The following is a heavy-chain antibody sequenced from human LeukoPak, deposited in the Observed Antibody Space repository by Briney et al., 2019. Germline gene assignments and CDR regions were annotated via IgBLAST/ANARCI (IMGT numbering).Heavy chain of an antibody. CDR2: IYYSGST. Sequence: SETLSLTCTVSGGSISRSTDSWGWLRQPPGKGLEWIGSIYYSGSTYYNPSLKSRVTISFDTSKNQFSLKLISVTAADTAVYYCARDQKKMYDDSASYFDYWGQGTLVTVSS. V-gene: IGHV4-39*07. D-gene: IGHD3-22*01. CDR1: GGSISRSTDS. CDR3: ARDQKKMYDDSASYFDY. J-gene: IGHJ4*02.